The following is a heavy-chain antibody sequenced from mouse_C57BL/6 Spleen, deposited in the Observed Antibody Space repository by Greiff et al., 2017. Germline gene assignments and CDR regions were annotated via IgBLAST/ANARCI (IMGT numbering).Heavy chain of an antibody. CDR1: GYSFTGYY. D-gene: IGHD1-1*01. CDR2: INPSTGGT. J-gene: IGHJ2*01. V-gene: IGHV1-42*01. Sequence: VQLQQPGAELVKPGASVKLSCKASGYSFTGYYMNWVKQSPEKSLEWIGEINPSTGGTTYKQKFKAKATLTVDKSSSTAYMQLKSLTSEDSADYYCARHCGSRYFDYWGQGTTRTVSS. CDR3: ARHCGSRYFDY.